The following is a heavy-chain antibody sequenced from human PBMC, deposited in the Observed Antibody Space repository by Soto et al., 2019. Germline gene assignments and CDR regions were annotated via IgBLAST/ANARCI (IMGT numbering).Heavy chain of an antibody. Sequence: QVQLVASGGGVVQPGRSLRLSCAASGFTFSSYGMHWVRQAPGKGLEWVAVISYDGSNKYYADSVKGRFTISRDNSKNTLYLQMNSLRAEDTAVYYCAKGMVSGGDYAGISGSAFDIWGQGTMVTVSS. V-gene: IGHV3-30*18. J-gene: IGHJ3*02. CDR2: ISYDGSNK. CDR3: AKGMVSGGDYAGISGSAFDI. CDR1: GFTFSSYG. D-gene: IGHD4-17*01.